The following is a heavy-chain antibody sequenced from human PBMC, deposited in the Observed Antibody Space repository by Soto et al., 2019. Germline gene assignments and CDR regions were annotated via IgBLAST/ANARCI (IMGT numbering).Heavy chain of an antibody. D-gene: IGHD1-26*01. V-gene: IGHV3-23*01. J-gene: IGHJ4*02. CDR3: AKVKEVGAITLFDY. Sequence: GGSLRLSCAASGFTFSSYGMSWVRQAPGKGLEWVSAISGSGGSTYYADSVKGRFTISRDNSKNTLDLQMNSLRAEDTAVYYCAKVKEVGAITLFDYWGQGTLVTVSS. CDR2: ISGSGGST. CDR1: GFTFSSYG.